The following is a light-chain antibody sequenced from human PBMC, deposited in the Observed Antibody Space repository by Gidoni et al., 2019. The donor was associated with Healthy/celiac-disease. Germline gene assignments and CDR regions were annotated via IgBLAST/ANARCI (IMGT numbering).Light chain of an antibody. CDR3: QQYGSSPPLT. V-gene: IGKV3-20*01. CDR1: QNVSSSY. J-gene: IGKJ4*01. Sequence: EIVLTQSPGTLSLSPGERATLSCRASQNVSSSYLSWYQQKPGQAPRLLIYGASSRATGIPDRFSGSGSATDFTLTISRLEPEDFAVYYCQQYGSSPPLTFGGGTKVEIK. CDR2: GAS.